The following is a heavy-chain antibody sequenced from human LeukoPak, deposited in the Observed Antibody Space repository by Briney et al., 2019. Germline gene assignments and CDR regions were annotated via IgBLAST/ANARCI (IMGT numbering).Heavy chain of an antibody. J-gene: IGHJ3*02. Sequence: PSETLSLTCAVYGGSFSGYYWSWIRQPPGKGLEWIGEINHSGSTNYNPSLKSRVTISVDTSKNQFSLKLSSVTAADTAVYYCARIPYDSSGYYVDAFDIWGQGTMVTVSS. CDR1: GGSFSGYY. V-gene: IGHV4-34*01. CDR2: INHSGST. D-gene: IGHD3-22*01. CDR3: ARIPYDSSGYYVDAFDI.